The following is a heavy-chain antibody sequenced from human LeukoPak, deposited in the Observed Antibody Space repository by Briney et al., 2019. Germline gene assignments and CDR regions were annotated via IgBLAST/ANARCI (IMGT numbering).Heavy chain of an antibody. D-gene: IGHD3-10*01. V-gene: IGHV3-66*01. CDR1: GFTVSSNY. CDR2: IYSGGST. J-gene: IGHJ4*02. CDR3: ARDRDYYGSGSPIH. Sequence: GGSLRLSCAASGFTVSSNYMSWVRQAPGKGLEWVSVIYSGGSTYYADSVKGRFTISRDNSKNTLYLQMNSLRAEDTAVYCCARDRDYYGSGSPIHWGQGTLVTVSS.